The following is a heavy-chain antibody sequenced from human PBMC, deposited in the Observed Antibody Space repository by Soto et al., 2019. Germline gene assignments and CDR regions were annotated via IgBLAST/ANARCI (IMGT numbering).Heavy chain of an antibody. D-gene: IGHD2-21*02. V-gene: IGHV3-74*01. CDR1: GFTFSDYW. Sequence: EVQLVESGGGVVQPGGSLRLSCEASGFTFSDYWIHWVRQAPGRGLVWVSRVQGNGIDTNYADSVEGRFTISRDNAKNTVYLQMNGLRSDDTALYYCALPYAGDPAGFDYWGQGTLVTVSS. J-gene: IGHJ4*02. CDR2: VQGNGIDT. CDR3: ALPYAGDPAGFDY.